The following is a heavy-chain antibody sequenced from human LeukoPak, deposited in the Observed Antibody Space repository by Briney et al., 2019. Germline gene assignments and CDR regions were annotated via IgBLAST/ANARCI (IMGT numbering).Heavy chain of an antibody. V-gene: IGHV4-34*01. J-gene: IGHJ6*03. CDR1: GGSFSGYY. D-gene: IGHD4-23*01. Sequence: PSETLSLTCAVYGGSFSGYYWSWIRQPPGKGLEWIGEINHSGSTNYNPSLKSRVTISVDTSKNQFSLKLSSVTAADTAVYYCARATVVTPRDYYYMDVWGQGTLVTVSS. CDR2: INHSGST. CDR3: ARATVVTPRDYYYMDV.